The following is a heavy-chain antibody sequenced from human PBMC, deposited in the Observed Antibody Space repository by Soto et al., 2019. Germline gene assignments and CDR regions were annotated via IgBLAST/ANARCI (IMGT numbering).Heavy chain of an antibody. D-gene: IGHD3-3*01. J-gene: IGHJ4*02. Sequence: GGSLRLSCAASGFTFSSYAMSWVRQAPGKGLEWVSAISGSGGSTYYADSVKGRFTISRDNSKNTLYLQMNSLRAEDTAVYYCATTVLGRPTEDYDFWSGYYDYWGQGTLVTVSS. CDR3: ATTVLGRPTEDYDFWSGYYDY. V-gene: IGHV3-23*01. CDR2: ISGSGGST. CDR1: GFTFSSYA.